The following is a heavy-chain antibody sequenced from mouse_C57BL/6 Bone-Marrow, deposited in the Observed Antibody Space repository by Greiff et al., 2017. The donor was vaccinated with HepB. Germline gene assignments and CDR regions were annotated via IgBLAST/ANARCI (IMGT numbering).Heavy chain of an antibody. CDR1: GYTFTDYY. D-gene: IGHD2-1*01. CDR3: ARYGNSYDY. CDR2: INPYNGGT. J-gene: IGHJ2*01. Sequence: EVKLQESGPVLVKPGASVKMSCKASGYTFTDYYMNWVKQSHGKSLEWIGVINPYNGGTSYNQKFKGKATLTVDKSSSTAYMELNSLTSEDSAVYYCARYGNSYDYWGQGTTLTVSS. V-gene: IGHV1-19*01.